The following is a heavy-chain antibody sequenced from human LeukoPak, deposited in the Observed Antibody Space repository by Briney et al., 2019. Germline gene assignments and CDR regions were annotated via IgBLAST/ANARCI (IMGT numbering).Heavy chain of an antibody. Sequence: PGGSLRLSCAASGFTFSNAWMSWVRQPPGKGLEWIGSIYYTGSTYYNPSLRSRVTMSVDTSRNQFSLKLSSVTAADTAVYYCARVRDGLYGDYVLDYWGQGTLVTVSS. CDR1: GFTFSNAW. J-gene: IGHJ4*02. CDR2: IYYTGST. V-gene: IGHV4-4*02. D-gene: IGHD4-17*01. CDR3: ARVRDGLYGDYVLDY.